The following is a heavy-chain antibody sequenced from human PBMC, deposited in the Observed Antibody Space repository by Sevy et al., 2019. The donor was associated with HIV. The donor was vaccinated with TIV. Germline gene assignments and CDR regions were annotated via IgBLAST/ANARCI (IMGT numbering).Heavy chain of an antibody. CDR1: GFTFSNYA. D-gene: IGHD6-19*01. V-gene: IGHV3-23*01. Sequence: GGSLRLSCAASGFTFSNYAMTWVRQAPGKGLEWVSAISGSGDSTYYADSVKGRFTISRDNSEKTLYLQMNSLRAEDTAVYYCAKDRGRGAGLLRILFDFWGQGTLVTVSS. J-gene: IGHJ4*02. CDR3: AKDRGRGAGLLRILFDF. CDR2: ISGSGDST.